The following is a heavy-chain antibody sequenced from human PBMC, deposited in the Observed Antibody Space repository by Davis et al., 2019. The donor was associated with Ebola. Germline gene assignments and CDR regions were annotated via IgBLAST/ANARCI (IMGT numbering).Heavy chain of an antibody. D-gene: IGHD1-26*01. V-gene: IGHV1-18*01. J-gene: IGHJ4*02. CDR1: GYSFSGFG. CDR2: INSYIHNT. Sequence: ASVKVSCKTTGYSFSGFGISWVRQAPGQGLEWMGWINSYIHNTNSAQKFKGRVTMTTDTSTRTVYMELRSLTFDDTAIYYCAREMQQSGGGAHDYWGQGTLVIVS. CDR3: AREMQQSGGGAHDY.